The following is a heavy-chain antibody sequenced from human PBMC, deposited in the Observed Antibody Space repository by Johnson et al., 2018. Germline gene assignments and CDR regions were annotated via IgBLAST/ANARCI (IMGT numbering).Heavy chain of an antibody. V-gene: IGHV3-30-3*01. CDR2: ISYDGGNE. J-gene: IGHJ6*03. CDR3: ERGSGYYYYMDV. Sequence: QVQLVESGGGVVQPGRSLRLSCAASGFTFTNYAFHWVRQAPGKGLEWVAAISYDGGNEFYADSVKGRFPGSRDNSKNTRYLQMNSLRAEDTAVYYCERGSGYYYYMDVWGKGTTVTVSS. CDR1: GFTFTNYA.